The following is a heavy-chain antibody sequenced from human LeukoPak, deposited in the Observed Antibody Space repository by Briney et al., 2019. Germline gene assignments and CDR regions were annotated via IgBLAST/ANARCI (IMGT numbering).Heavy chain of an antibody. D-gene: IGHD6-13*01. CDR1: GGSISSYY. CDR3: ARSAAPGGWFDP. J-gene: IGHJ5*02. V-gene: IGHV4-4*07. Sequence: SETLSLTCAVSGGSISSYYWSWTRQPAGKGLEWIGRIYTSGSTNYNPSLKSRVTMSVDTSKNQFSLKLSSVTAADTAVYYCARSAAPGGWFDPWGQGTLVTVSS. CDR2: IYTSGST.